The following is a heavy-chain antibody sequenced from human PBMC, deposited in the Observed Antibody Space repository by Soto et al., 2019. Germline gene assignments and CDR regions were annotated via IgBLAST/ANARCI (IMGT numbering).Heavy chain of an antibody. V-gene: IGHV3-33*01. D-gene: IGHD6-19*01. J-gene: IGHJ3*02. Sequence: QVQLVESGGGVVQPGRSLRLSCAASGFTFSSYGMHWVRQAPGKGLEWVAVIWYDGSNKYYADSVKGRFTISRDNFKNTLYLQMNSLRAEDTAVYYCARLSRIAVALDAFDIWGQGTMVTVSS. CDR1: GFTFSSYG. CDR2: IWYDGSNK. CDR3: ARLSRIAVALDAFDI.